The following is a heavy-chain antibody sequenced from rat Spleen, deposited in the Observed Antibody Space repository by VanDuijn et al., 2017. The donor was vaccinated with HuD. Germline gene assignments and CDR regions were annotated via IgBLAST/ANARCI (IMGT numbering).Heavy chain of an antibody. CDR1: GFTFNNYW. D-gene: IGHD1-11*01. CDR2: ITNTGGST. J-gene: IGHJ2*01. V-gene: IGHV5-31*01. CDR3: PSGYGGYDY. Sequence: EVQLVESGGGLVQPGRSLKLSCVASGFTFNNYWMTWIRQAPGKGLEWVASITNTGGSTYYTDSVKGRFTIPRDNAKSTLYLQMNSLRSEDTATYYCPSGYGGYDYWGQGVMVTVSS.